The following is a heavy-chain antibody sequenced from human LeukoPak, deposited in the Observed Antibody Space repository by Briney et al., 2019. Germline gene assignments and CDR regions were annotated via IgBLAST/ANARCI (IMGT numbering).Heavy chain of an antibody. D-gene: IGHD3-9*01. J-gene: IGHJ6*03. CDR3: ARDGAPYFDWSLPSFYYMDV. CDR2: ISTYNGNT. V-gene: IGHV1-18*01. CDR1: GYLFTRKS. Sequence: GASVKVSCKTSGYLFTRKSISWVRQAPGQGFEWMGWISTYNGNTRYAQRFQGRVTMTKDTATNTDYMDMSSLRPDDTAVYYCARDGAPYFDWSLPSFYYMDVWGKGTPVIVSS.